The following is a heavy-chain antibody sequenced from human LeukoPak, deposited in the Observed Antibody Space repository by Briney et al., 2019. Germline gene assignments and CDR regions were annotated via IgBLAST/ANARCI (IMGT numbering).Heavy chain of an antibody. Sequence: ASVKVSCKPSGYTFTTFPINWVRQAPGQGLEWMGWINTTTGNPTYAQGLTGQFVFSLDTSVSTAYLQITSLKTEDVGVYYCARGHDTTGYFAYWGQGSLVTVSS. V-gene: IGHV7-4-1*02. D-gene: IGHD3-9*01. CDR3: ARGHDTTGYFAY. CDR1: GYTFTTFP. CDR2: INTTTGNP. J-gene: IGHJ4*02.